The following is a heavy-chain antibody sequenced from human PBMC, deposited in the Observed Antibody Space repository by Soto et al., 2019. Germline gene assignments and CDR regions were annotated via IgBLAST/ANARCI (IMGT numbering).Heavy chain of an antibody. D-gene: IGHD3-22*01. CDR3: ARERLGADSSGDYWNYMDV. V-gene: IGHV4-30-4*01. CDR1: CGSISSGDYY. Sequence: QVQLQESGPGLVKPSQTLSLTCTVSCGSISSGDYYWSWIRQPPGKGLEGIGYIHNSGRTYYNPSLRSGLSISVDTSKAPFSLKLTYATAEDTAVYYCARERLGADSSGDYWNYMDVWGQGTTVTVSS. CDR2: IHNSGRT. J-gene: IGHJ6*02.